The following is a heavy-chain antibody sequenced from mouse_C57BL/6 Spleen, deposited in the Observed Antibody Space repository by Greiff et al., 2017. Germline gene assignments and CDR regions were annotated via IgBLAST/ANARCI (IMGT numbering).Heavy chain of an antibody. J-gene: IGHJ1*03. D-gene: IGHD1-1*01. Sequence: FQLQQSGAELVKPGASVKLSCTASGFNIKDYYMHWVKQRTEQGLEWIGRIDPEDGETKYAPKFQVTTTITADTSSNTAYLQLNSLTSEDTAVYYCARIDYYGSSYGYFDVWGTGTTVTVSS. CDR1: GFNIKDYY. CDR3: ARIDYYGSSYGYFDV. V-gene: IGHV14-2*01. CDR2: IDPEDGET.